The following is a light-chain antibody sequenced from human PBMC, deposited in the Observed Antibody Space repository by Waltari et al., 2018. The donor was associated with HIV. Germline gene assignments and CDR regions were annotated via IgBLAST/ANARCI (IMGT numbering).Light chain of an antibody. J-gene: IGLJ1*01. V-gene: IGLV1-47*01. CDR3: VGWDSRLSGYV. Sequence: QSVLTQPPSASGTPGQRVTISCSGSSSNIENDNVYWYQQLTGAAPRLLIYKDTQRPSGVPDRFTDSKSGTSASLAISGLRSEDEADYYCVGWDSRLSGYVFGSGTKVT. CDR1: SSNIENDN. CDR2: KDT.